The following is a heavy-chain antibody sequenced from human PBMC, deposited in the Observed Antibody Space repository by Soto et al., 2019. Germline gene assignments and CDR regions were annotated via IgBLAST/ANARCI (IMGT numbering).Heavy chain of an antibody. CDR3: ARDEGSASGYCSGGSCYRWFDP. CDR1: GGSISSYY. V-gene: IGHV4-59*01. CDR2: IYYSGST. D-gene: IGHD2-15*01. Sequence: TSETLSLNCAVSGGSISSYYWSGIRQPPGNGLEWIGYIYYSGSTNYNPSLKSRVTISVDTSKNQFSLKLSSVTAADTAVYYCARDEGSASGYCSGGSCYRWFDPWGQGTLVTVSS. J-gene: IGHJ5*02.